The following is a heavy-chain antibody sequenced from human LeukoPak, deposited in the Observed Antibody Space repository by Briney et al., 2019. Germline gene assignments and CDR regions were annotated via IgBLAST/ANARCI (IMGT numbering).Heavy chain of an antibody. Sequence: SETLSLTCTVSGDSISSSLYYWAWIRQPPGKGLEWIGSIYYTGSTYYNPSLKSRVTISVDTSKKQFSLKLSSVTAADTAVYYCARDNRYFDPGVYYYYGMDVWGQGTTVTVSS. CDR1: GDSISSSLYY. D-gene: IGHD2/OR15-2a*01. CDR2: IYYTGST. CDR3: ARDNRYFDPGVYYYYGMDV. V-gene: IGHV4-39*07. J-gene: IGHJ6*02.